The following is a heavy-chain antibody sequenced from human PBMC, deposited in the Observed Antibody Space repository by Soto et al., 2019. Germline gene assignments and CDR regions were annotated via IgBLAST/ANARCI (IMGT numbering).Heavy chain of an antibody. CDR3: AKGLLGHCTGGTCYPIDY. J-gene: IGHJ4*02. Sequence: GGSLRISCAASGFTFSSYAMSWVRQAPGKGLEWVSAISGSGGSTYYADSVKGRFTISRDNSKNTLYLQMNSLRVEDTAVYYFAKGLLGHCTGGTCYPIDYWGQGTLVTVSS. CDR1: GFTFSSYA. D-gene: IGHD2-15*01. CDR2: ISGSGGST. V-gene: IGHV3-23*01.